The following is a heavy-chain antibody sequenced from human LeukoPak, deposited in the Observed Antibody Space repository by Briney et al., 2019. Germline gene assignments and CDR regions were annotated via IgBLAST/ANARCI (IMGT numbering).Heavy chain of an antibody. CDR3: ARGSYGAYDY. CDR1: GFTFSSYA. V-gene: IGHV3-30-3*01. Sequence: GGSLRLSCAASGFTFSSYAMHWVRQAPGKGLEWVAVISYDGSNKYYADSVKGRFTISRDNSKNTLYLQMNSLRAEDTAVYYCARGSYGAYDYWGQGSLVTVSS. CDR2: ISYDGSNK. D-gene: IGHD4-17*01. J-gene: IGHJ4*02.